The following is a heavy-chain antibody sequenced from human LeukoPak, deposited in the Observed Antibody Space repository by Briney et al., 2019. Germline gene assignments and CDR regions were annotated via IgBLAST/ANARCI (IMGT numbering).Heavy chain of an antibody. V-gene: IGHV4-34*01. CDR1: DGSFSGYY. D-gene: IGHD3-10*01. CDR3: AREPRFGVGFGEFTVGLFDY. Sequence: PSETLSLTCAVYDGSFSGYYWSWIRQPPGKGLEWIGEINHSGSTNYNPSLKSRVTISVDTSKSQFSLKLSSVTAADTAVYYCAREPRFGVGFGEFTVGLFDYWGQGTLVTVSS. J-gene: IGHJ4*02. CDR2: INHSGST.